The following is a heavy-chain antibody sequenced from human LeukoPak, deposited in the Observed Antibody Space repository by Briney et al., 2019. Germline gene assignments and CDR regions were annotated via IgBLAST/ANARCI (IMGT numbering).Heavy chain of an antibody. V-gene: IGHV4-38-2*02. D-gene: IGHD1-1*01. CDR3: ARVQHVPSFDY. CDR2: IYHSGST. Sequence: SEILSLTCTVSGYSISSGYYWGWIRQPPGKGLEWIGSIYHSGSTYYNPSLKSRVTISVDTSKNQFSLKLSSVTAADTAVYYCARVQHVPSFDYWGQGTLVTVSS. CDR1: GYSISSGYY. J-gene: IGHJ4*02.